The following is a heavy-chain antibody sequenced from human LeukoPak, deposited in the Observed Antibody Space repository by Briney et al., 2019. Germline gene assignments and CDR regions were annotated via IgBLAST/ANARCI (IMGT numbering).Heavy chain of an antibody. CDR2: ISGSGGST. CDR1: GFSFSSYA. V-gene: IGHV3-23*01. D-gene: IGHD6-13*01. J-gene: IGHJ5*02. Sequence: AGGSLRLSCAASGFSFSSYAMSWVRQAPGKGLEWVSAISGSGGSTYYADSVKGRFTISRDNSENTLYLQMNSLTAEDTAVYYCAKGAVAGRPNWFDPWGQGTLVTVSS. CDR3: AKGAVAGRPNWFDP.